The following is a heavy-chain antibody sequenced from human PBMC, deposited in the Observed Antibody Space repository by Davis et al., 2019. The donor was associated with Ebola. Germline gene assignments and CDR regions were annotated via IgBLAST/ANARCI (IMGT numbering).Heavy chain of an antibody. CDR1: GFTFSNYY. Sequence: HTGGSLRLSCAASGFTFSNYYLHWVRQAPGKGLEWVARITTDGSTTRYADSVKGRFSISRDNTKSTLYLQMNSLRGEDTAIYYCARDTSHQLPHWLYYFYGMDVWGQGTTVTVSS. CDR3: ARDTSHQLPHWLYYFYGMDV. J-gene: IGHJ6*02. D-gene: IGHD2-2*01. V-gene: IGHV3-74*01. CDR2: ITTDGSTT.